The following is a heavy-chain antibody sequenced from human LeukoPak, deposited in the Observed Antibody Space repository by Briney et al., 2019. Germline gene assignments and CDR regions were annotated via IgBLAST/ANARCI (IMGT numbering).Heavy chain of an antibody. Sequence: GGSLRLSCAASGFTFSDYYMSWIRQAPGKGLEWVSSISSSSSYIYYADSVKGRFTISRDNAKNSLYLQMNSLRAEDTAVYYCARDLGIAAAGTGYWGQGTLVTVSS. CDR1: GFTFSDYY. CDR2: ISSSSSYI. D-gene: IGHD6-13*01. V-gene: IGHV3-11*06. CDR3: ARDLGIAAAGTGY. J-gene: IGHJ4*02.